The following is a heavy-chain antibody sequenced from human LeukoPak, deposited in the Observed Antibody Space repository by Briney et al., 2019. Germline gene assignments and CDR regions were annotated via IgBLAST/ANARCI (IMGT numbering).Heavy chain of an antibody. D-gene: IGHD3-22*01. Sequence: VKVSCKASGYTFTSYAMHWVRQAPGQRLEWMGWINAGNGNTKYSQKFQGRVTITRDTSASTAYMELSSLRSEDTAVYYCARDGSSGYYYRLYYWGQGTLVTVSS. CDR2: INAGNGNT. V-gene: IGHV1-3*01. CDR1: GYTFTSYA. J-gene: IGHJ4*02. CDR3: ARDGSSGYYYRLYY.